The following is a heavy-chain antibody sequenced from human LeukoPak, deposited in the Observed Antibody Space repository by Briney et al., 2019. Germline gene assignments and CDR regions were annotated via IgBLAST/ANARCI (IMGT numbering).Heavy chain of an antibody. V-gene: IGHV4-59*11. CDR2: IYYSGST. J-gene: IGHJ4*02. CDR3: ARVFRQGVVPAAHDY. Sequence: PGGSLRLSCAASGFTFSDHYMDWVRQAPGKGLEWIGYIYYSGSTNYNPSLKSRVTISVDTSKNQFSLKLSSVTAADTAVYYCARVFRQGVVPAAHDYWGQGTLVTVSS. CDR1: GFTFSDHY. D-gene: IGHD2-2*01.